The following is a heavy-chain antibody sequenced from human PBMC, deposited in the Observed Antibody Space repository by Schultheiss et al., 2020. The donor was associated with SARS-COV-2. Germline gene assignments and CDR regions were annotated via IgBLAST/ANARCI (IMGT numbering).Heavy chain of an antibody. V-gene: IGHV1-2*02. Sequence: ASVKVSCKASGGTFSSYAISWVRQAPGQGLEWMGWINPHSGGTNYAQKFQGRVTMTRDTSISTAYMELTRLRSDDTAVYYCARLAEGTTGTTGWHYYGMDVWGQGTTVTVSS. CDR1: GGTFSSYA. J-gene: IGHJ6*02. CDR2: INPHSGGT. CDR3: ARLAEGTTGTTGWHYYGMDV. D-gene: IGHD1-1*01.